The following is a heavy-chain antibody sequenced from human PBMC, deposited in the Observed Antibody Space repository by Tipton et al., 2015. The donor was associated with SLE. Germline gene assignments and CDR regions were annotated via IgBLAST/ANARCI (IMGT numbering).Heavy chain of an antibody. CDR3: ARGHSSSWSFDY. D-gene: IGHD6-13*01. J-gene: IGHJ4*02. V-gene: IGHV4-34*01. Sequence: LRLSCAVYGGSFSGYYWSWIRQPPGKGLEWIGEINHSGSTNYNPSLKSRVTISVDTSKSQFSLKLSSVTAADTAVYYCARGHSSSWSFDYWGQGTLVTVSS. CDR1: GGSFSGYY. CDR2: INHSGST.